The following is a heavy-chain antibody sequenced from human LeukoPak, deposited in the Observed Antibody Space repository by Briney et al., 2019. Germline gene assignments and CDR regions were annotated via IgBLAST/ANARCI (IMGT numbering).Heavy chain of an antibody. V-gene: IGHV3-66*01. J-gene: IGHJ4*02. Sequence: GGSLRLSCAASGFTVSSNYMSWVRQAPGKGLEWVSVIYSGGSTYYADSVEGRFTISRDNSKNTLYLQMNSLRAEDTAVYYCARSITMIVVVKNWGQGTLVTVSS. CDR3: ARSITMIVVVKN. CDR2: IYSGGST. D-gene: IGHD3-22*01. CDR1: GFTVSSNY.